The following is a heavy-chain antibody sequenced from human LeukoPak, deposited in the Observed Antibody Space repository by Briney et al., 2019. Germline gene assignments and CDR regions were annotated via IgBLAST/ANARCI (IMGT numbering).Heavy chain of an antibody. Sequence: GGSLRLSCAASGFTFSSYAMSWVRQAPGKGLEWVSAIRGSGGSTYYADSVKGRFTISRDNSKNTLSLQMNSLRAEDTAVYYCAKGGVRGRFDPWGQGTLVTVSS. CDR2: IRGSGGST. CDR3: AKGGVRGRFDP. CDR1: GFTFSSYA. D-gene: IGHD3-10*01. V-gene: IGHV3-23*01. J-gene: IGHJ5*02.